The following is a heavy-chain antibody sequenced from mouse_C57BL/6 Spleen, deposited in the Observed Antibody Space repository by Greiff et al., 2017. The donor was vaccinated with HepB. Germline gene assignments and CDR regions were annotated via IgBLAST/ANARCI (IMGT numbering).Heavy chain of an antibody. CDR1: GNAFSSSW. J-gene: IGHJ2*01. Sequence: VQLQQSGPELVKPGASVKISCKASGNAFSSSWMNWVKQRPGKGLEWIGRIYPGDGDTNYNGKFKGKATLTADKSSSTAYMQLSSLTSEDSAVYFCARDSSGYRYFDYWGQGTTLTVSS. CDR2: IYPGDGDT. D-gene: IGHD3-2*02. V-gene: IGHV1-82*01. CDR3: ARDSSGYRYFDY.